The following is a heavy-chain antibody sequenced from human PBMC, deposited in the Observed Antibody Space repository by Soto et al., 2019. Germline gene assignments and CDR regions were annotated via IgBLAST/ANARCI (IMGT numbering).Heavy chain of an antibody. V-gene: IGHV2-5*08. CDR3: AHERIPLDGMDV. Sequence: SGPTLVNPTQTLTLTCTFSGFSITTRAMCVSWIRQPPGKALEWLALIYWDDDKRYSPSLKSRLTITKDTSKNQVVLTMTNMDPVDTATYYCAHERIPLDGMDVWGQGTTVTVSS. J-gene: IGHJ6*02. CDR1: GFSITTRAMC. D-gene: IGHD1-1*01. CDR2: IYWDDDK.